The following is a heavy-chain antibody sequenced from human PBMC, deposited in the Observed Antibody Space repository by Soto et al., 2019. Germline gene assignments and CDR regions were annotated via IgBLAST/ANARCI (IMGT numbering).Heavy chain of an antibody. J-gene: IGHJ6*02. CDR1: GGSISSHD. D-gene: IGHD2-15*01. Sequence: PSETLSPPCTVSGGSISSHDWSWIRQPPGKGLERIGYSYYSGSTNYNPSLTSRVTISLDTSKNQFSLKLSSVAAADTAVYYGARDTTFGSTTRNRYCSGGSCLYYYGMDVCGQGTTVA. V-gene: IGHV4-59*11. CDR2: SYYSGST. CDR3: ARDTTFGSTTRNRYCSGGSCLYYYGMDV.